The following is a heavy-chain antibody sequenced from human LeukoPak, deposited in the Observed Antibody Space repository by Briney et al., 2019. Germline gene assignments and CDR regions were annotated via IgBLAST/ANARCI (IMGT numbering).Heavy chain of an antibody. CDR2: IYSGGST. CDR1: GFTVSSNY. J-gene: IGHJ6*02. Sequence: GGSLRLSCAASGFTVSSNYMSWVRQAPGKGLEWVSAIYSGGSTYYADSVKGRFTISRDNSKNTLYLQMNSLRAEDTAVYYCASSGYSYLTYYYGMDVWGQGTTVTVSS. D-gene: IGHD5-18*01. V-gene: IGHV3-53*01. CDR3: ASSGYSYLTYYYGMDV.